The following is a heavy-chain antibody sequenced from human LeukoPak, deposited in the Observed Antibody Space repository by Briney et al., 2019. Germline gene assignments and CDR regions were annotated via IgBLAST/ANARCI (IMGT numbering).Heavy chain of an antibody. CDR1: GFTFSSYE. D-gene: IGHD2-2*01. V-gene: IGHV3-23*01. J-gene: IGHJ4*02. CDR3: AKLGVIVVVPAAFNDY. CDR2: ISGSGGST. Sequence: GGSLRLSCAASGFTFSSYEMNWVRQAPGKGLEWVSAISGSGGSTYYADSVKGRFTISRDNSKNTLYLQMNSLRAEDTAVYYCAKLGVIVVVPAAFNDYWGQGTLVTVSS.